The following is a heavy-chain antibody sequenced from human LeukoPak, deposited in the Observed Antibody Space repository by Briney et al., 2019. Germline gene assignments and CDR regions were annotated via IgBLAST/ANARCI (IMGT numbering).Heavy chain of an antibody. D-gene: IGHD6-19*01. CDR2: INHSGST. CDR1: GGSFSGYY. J-gene: IGHJ4*02. V-gene: IGHV4-34*01. Sequence: SETLSLTCAVYGGSFSGYYWSWIRQPPGKGLEWIGEINHSGSTNYNPSLKSRVTISVDTSKNQFSLKLSSVTAADTAAYYCARGRYSSGWYADYFDYWGQGTLVTVSS. CDR3: ARGRYSSGWYADYFDY.